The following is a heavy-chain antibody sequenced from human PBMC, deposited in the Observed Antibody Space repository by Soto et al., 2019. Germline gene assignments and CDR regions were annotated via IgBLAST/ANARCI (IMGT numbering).Heavy chain of an antibody. J-gene: IGHJ6*01. CDR2: LNPKNGDT. CDR3: SRSSAGYSHYGIDF. Sequence: ASVKVSCKASGYTFTDYYLQWVRPAPGQGLEWMVCLNPKNGDTYSAQKFQGRVTLTRAPSGSTAHTELSRLRSADTAVYYCSRSSAGYSHYGIDFWAQGTTVTVSS. D-gene: IGHD2-21*01. V-gene: IGHV1-2*02. CDR1: GYTFTDYY.